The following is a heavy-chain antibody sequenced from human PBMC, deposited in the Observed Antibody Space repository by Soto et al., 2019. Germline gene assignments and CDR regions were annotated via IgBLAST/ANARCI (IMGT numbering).Heavy chain of an antibody. Sequence: QVQLVQSGAEVKKPGSSVKVSCQASGGTFSGYALTWVRQAPGQGLEWMGEFVPLFGSTNYAKKFAGRITIIADESTSTGYMELSTLRSEDTAVYYCATPALGTSSPPYFDNWGQGTLVTVSS. CDR2: FVPLFGST. V-gene: IGHV1-69*01. CDR3: ATPALGTSSPPYFDN. J-gene: IGHJ4*02. CDR1: GGTFSGYA.